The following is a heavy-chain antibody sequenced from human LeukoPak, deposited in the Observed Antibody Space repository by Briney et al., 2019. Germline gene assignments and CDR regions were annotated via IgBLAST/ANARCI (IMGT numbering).Heavy chain of an antibody. CDR1: GFTFSSYS. D-gene: IGHD3-10*01. CDR3: ARDVGHGSGSYLEYAFDI. CDR2: ISSSSSYI. J-gene: IGHJ3*02. Sequence: GGSLRLSCAASGFTFSSYSMNWVRQAPGKGLEWVSSISSSSSYIYYADSVKGRFTISRDNAKNSLYLQMNSLRAEDTAVYYCARDVGHGSGSYLEYAFDIWGQGTMVTVSS. V-gene: IGHV3-21*01.